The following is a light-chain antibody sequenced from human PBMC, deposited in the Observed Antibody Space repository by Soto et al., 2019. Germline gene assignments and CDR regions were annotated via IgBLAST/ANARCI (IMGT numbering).Light chain of an antibody. V-gene: IGLV2-14*01. CDR2: GVN. CDR3: GSFTTSRIWV. J-gene: IGLJ3*02. Sequence: QSALTQPASVSGSPGQSITVSCTGSSSDFGDDTYVSWYQQQPGKDPNLLIYGVNSRPSGISNRFSGSKSGNTASLTISGLQVEDEAEYFCGSFTTSRIWVFGGGTKLTVL. CDR1: SSDFGDDTY.